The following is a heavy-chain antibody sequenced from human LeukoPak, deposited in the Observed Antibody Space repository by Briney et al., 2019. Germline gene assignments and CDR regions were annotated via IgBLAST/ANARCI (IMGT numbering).Heavy chain of an antibody. Sequence: GGSLRLSCAASGFTFTNYAMTWVRQAPGKGLEWVSTISGSGGSTYNADSVKGRFTISRDNSMNTLYLQMNSLRAEDTAVYYCAKDRARGYYDFWSGSCFDYWGQGTLVTVSS. CDR3: AKDRARGYYDFWSGSCFDY. CDR1: GFTFTNYA. V-gene: IGHV3-23*01. D-gene: IGHD3-3*01. J-gene: IGHJ4*02. CDR2: ISGSGGST.